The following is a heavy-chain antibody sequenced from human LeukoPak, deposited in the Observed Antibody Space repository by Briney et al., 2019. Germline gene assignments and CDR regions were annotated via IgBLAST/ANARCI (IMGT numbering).Heavy chain of an antibody. CDR1: GFTFSSYA. D-gene: IGHD2-2*01. CDR2: ISASGGST. V-gene: IGHV3-23*01. CDR3: AKGYCSSTNCKESFFDY. Sequence: GGSLRLSCAASGFTFSSYAMNWVRQAPGKGREWVSTISASGGSTYYFVKGRFTISRDNSKTTLYLQMHSLRAEDTAVYYCAKGYCSSTNCKESFFDYWGQGTLVTVSS. J-gene: IGHJ4*02.